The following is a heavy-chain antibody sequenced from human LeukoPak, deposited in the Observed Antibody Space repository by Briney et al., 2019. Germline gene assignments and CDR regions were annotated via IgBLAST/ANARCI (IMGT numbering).Heavy chain of an antibody. J-gene: IGHJ1*01. CDR1: GYTFTSYD. D-gene: IGHD3-22*01. V-gene: IGHV1-8*01. Sequence: GASVKVSCKASGYTFTSYDINWVRQATGQGLEWMGWMNPNSGNTGYAQKFQGRVTMTRNTSISTAYMELSSLRSEDTAVYYCARGRRRYYYDSSGYFQHWGQGTLVTVSS. CDR3: ARGRRRYYYDSSGYFQH. CDR2: MNPNSGNT.